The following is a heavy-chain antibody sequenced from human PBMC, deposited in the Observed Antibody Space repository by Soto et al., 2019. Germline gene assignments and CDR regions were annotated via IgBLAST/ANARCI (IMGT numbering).Heavy chain of an antibody. Sequence: SETLSLTCTVSGGSISSGDYYWSWIRQPPGKGLEWIGYIYYSGSTYYNPSLKSRVTISVDTSKNQFSLKLSSVTAADTAVYYCARGADILTGFRTNWFDPWGQGTLVTVSS. V-gene: IGHV4-30-4*01. CDR3: ARGADILTGFRTNWFDP. CDR2: IYYSGST. D-gene: IGHD3-9*01. J-gene: IGHJ5*02. CDR1: GGSISSGDYY.